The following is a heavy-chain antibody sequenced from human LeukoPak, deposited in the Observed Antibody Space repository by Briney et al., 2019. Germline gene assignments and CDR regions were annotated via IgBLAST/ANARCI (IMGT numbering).Heavy chain of an antibody. Sequence: GGSLRLSCLASGFSFNRFAMHWVRQAPGKGLEWLAVISYDGATTYYANSVKGRFIISRDNSKDTVFVQMSSLRAEDTAVYYCAAPGVPAATYYFDYWAREPWSPSPQ. J-gene: IGHJ4*02. CDR2: ISYDGATT. CDR1: GFSFNRFA. V-gene: IGHV3-30*04. CDR3: AAPGVPAATYYFDY. D-gene: IGHD2-2*01.